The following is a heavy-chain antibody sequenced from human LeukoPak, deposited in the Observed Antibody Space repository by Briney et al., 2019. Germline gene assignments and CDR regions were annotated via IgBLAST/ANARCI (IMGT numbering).Heavy chain of an antibody. Sequence: PSETLSLTCAVSGGSISSSNWWSWVRQPPGKGLEWIGEIYHSGSTNYNPSLKSRVTISVDTSKNQFSLELSSVTAADTAIYYCARVRGVNPYYFDFWGQGTLVTVSS. CDR2: IYHSGST. V-gene: IGHV4-4*02. D-gene: IGHD3-10*01. CDR3: ARVRGVNPYYFDF. CDR1: GGSISSSNW. J-gene: IGHJ4*02.